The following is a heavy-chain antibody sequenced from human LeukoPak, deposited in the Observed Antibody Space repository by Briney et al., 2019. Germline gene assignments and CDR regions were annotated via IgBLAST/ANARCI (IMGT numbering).Heavy chain of an antibody. J-gene: IGHJ6*03. CDR3: AYPHCSSTSCRNYYYYYYMDV. Sequence: YYADSVKGRFTISRDNSKNTLYLQMNSLRAEDTAVYYCAYPHCSSTSCRNYYYYYYMDVWGKGTTVTVSS. D-gene: IGHD2-2*01. V-gene: IGHV3-23*01.